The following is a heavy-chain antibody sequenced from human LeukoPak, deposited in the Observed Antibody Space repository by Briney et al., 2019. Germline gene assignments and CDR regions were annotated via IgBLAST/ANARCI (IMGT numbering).Heavy chain of an antibody. CDR2: IYSGGST. Sequence: GGSLRLSCAASGFTVSSNYMSWVRQARGKGLEWVSVIYSGGSTYYADSVKGRFTISRDNSKNTLYLQMNSLRAEDTAVYYCARWGRSAAGNRFQHWGQGTLVTVSS. D-gene: IGHD6-13*01. CDR1: GFTVSSNY. J-gene: IGHJ1*01. V-gene: IGHV3-53*01. CDR3: ARWGRSAAGNRFQH.